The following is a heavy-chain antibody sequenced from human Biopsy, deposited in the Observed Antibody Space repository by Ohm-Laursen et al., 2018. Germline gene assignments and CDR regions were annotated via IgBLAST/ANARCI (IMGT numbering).Heavy chain of an antibody. CDR2: TYYRGNT. Sequence: SDTLSLTCTVSGGSISSYYWSWIRQPPGKGLEWIGNTYYRGNTNYSPSLKSRATISLDSSKNQFSLNLNSVTATDTAVYYCARRLPLRGFAFDVWGQGTVVTVS. V-gene: IGHV4-59*08. CDR1: GGSISSYY. J-gene: IGHJ3*01. D-gene: IGHD3-10*01. CDR3: ARRLPLRGFAFDV.